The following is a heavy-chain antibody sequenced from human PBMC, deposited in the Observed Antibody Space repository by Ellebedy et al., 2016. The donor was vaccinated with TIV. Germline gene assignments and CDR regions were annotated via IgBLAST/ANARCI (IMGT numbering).Heavy chain of an antibody. Sequence: GGSLRLSXAASGFTFSRYWMHWVRQAPGKGLVWVSRINSDGSSTSYADSVKGRFTISRDNAKSTLYLQMNSLRAEDTAVYYCAREGVTDAFDIWGQGTLVTVSS. J-gene: IGHJ3*02. CDR1: GFTFSRYW. CDR2: INSDGSST. CDR3: AREGVTDAFDI. D-gene: IGHD2-21*02. V-gene: IGHV3-74*01.